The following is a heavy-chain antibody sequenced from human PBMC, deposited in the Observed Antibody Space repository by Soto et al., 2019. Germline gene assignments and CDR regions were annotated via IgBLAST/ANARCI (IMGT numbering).Heavy chain of an antibody. CDR3: ASGYSSPVTPFDP. Sequence: GGSLRLSCAASGFTFSSYWMHWVRQAPGKGLVWVSRINSDGSSTSYADSVKGRFTISRDNAKNTLYRQMNSLRAEDTAVYYCASGYSSPVTPFDPWGQGTLVTVSS. V-gene: IGHV3-74*01. CDR1: GFTFSSYW. CDR2: INSDGSST. D-gene: IGHD6-13*01. J-gene: IGHJ5*02.